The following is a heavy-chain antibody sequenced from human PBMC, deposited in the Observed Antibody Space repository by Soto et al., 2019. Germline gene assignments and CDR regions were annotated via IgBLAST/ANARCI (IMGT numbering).Heavy chain of an antibody. CDR2: MNPNSGNT. CDR1: GYTFTSYD. J-gene: IGHJ6*02. D-gene: IGHD3-3*01. V-gene: IGHV1-8*01. Sequence: QVQLVQSGAEVKKPGASVKVSCKASGYTFTSYDINWVRKATGQGREWMGWMNPNSGNTGYAQKFQGRVTMTRNTAISTAYMELSSLRSEDADVYYCARAVARFLEWLPIYGPYYYGMDVWGQGNTVTVSS. CDR3: ARAVARFLEWLPIYGPYYYGMDV.